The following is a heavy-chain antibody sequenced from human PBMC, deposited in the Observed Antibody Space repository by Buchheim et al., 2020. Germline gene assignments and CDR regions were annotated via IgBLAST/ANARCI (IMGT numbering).Heavy chain of an antibody. Sequence: QVQLVQSGAEVKKPGASVKVSCKASGYIFTSYSIHWVRQAPGQGLEWMGWINAGTGGTTFSQKFQGRVTFTRYTSASTVYMALSSLRSEEAGVYYCAREYTNCWRYWGQGTL. D-gene: IGHD7-27*01. V-gene: IGHV1-3*01. CDR2: INAGTGGT. CDR1: GYIFTSYS. J-gene: IGHJ4*02. CDR3: AREYTNCWRY.